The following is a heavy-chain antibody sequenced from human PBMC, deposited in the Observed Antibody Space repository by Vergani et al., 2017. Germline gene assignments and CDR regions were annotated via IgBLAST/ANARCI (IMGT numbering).Heavy chain of an antibody. CDR3: ARVDTQVPATSHFYYMDV. V-gene: IGHV4-38-2*02. CDR1: GYSISRGYY. D-gene: IGHD6-25*01. Sequence: QVQLQESGPGLVKPSETLSLTCSVSGYSISRGYYWGWIRQPPGKGLEWIGSIYHSGSTYYNPSLKSRVTISVDTSKNQFSLKLSSVTAADTAVYYCARVDTQVPATSHFYYMDVWGKGTTVVVSS. J-gene: IGHJ6*03. CDR2: IYHSGST.